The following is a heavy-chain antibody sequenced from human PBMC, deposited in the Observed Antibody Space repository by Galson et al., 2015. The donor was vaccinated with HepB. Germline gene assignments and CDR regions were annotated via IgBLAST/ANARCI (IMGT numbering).Heavy chain of an antibody. J-gene: IGHJ3*01. CDR1: GYTFTSYY. CDR2: INPSGGRT. V-gene: IGHV1-46*01. CDR3: AILGMAAAGTGV. D-gene: IGHD6-13*01. Sequence: SVKVSCKASGYTFTSYYMHWVRPAPGQGLEWMGVINPSGGRTSYAQKFQGRVTMARDTSTSTVYMELSSLRSEDTAVYYCAILGMAAAGTGVWGQGTMVTVSS.